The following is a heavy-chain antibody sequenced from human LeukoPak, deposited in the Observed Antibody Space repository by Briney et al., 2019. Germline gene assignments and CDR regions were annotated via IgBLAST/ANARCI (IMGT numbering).Heavy chain of an antibody. V-gene: IGHV4-39*07. CDR2: IYYTGTT. Sequence: SETLSLTCTVSGGSISSSLYHWGWIRQSPGKNLEWLGSIYYTGTTHYNPSLKSRVTISVDTSKNQFSLKLSSVTAADTAVYYCARGGGSGWYSSENWFDPWGQGTLVTVSS. CDR3: ARGGGSGWYSSENWFDP. J-gene: IGHJ5*02. D-gene: IGHD6-19*01. CDR1: GGSISSSLYH.